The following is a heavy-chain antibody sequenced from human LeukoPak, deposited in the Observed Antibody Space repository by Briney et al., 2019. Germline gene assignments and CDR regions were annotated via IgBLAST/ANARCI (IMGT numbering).Heavy chain of an antibody. D-gene: IGHD1-1*01. CDR2: INSDGSST. V-gene: IGHV3-74*01. CDR3: ARDHPPFRGLARTNYYYYYGMDV. J-gene: IGHJ6*02. CDR1: GFTFSSYW. Sequence: GGSLRLSCAASGFTFSSYWMHWVRQAPGKGLVWVSRINSDGSSTSYADSVKGRFTISRDNAKNPLYLQMNSLRAEDTAVYYCARDHPPFRGLARTNYYYYYGMDVWGQGTTVTVS.